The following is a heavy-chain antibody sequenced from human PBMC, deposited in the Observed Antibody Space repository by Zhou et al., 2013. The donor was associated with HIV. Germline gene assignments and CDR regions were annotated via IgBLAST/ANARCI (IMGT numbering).Heavy chain of an antibody. Sequence: QVQLVQSGAEVKKPGSSVKVSCKASGGTFSSYAISWVRQAPGQGLEWMGRIIPILGIANYAQKFQGRVTITADKSTSTAYMELSSLRSEDTAVYYCARAPRYGSGSYYNAYYYYMDVWGKGTTVTVSS. CDR1: GGTFSSYA. D-gene: IGHD3-10*01. V-gene: IGHV1-69*04. CDR2: IIPILGIA. J-gene: IGHJ6*03. CDR3: ARAPRYGSGSYYNAYYYYMDV.